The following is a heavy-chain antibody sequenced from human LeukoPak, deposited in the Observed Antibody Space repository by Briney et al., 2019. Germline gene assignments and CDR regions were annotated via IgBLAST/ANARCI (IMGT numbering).Heavy chain of an antibody. Sequence: GGSLRLSCAASGFTFSSYAMSWVRQAPGKGLEWVSAISGSGGSTYYADSVKGRFTISRDNSRNTLYLQMDTLRTDDTAVYYCVRQYGNFYDIYGYYPYYFDFWGQGTLVTVSS. J-gene: IGHJ4*02. D-gene: IGHD3-22*01. CDR1: GFTFSSYA. CDR3: VRQYGNFYDIYGYYPYYFDF. V-gene: IGHV3-23*01. CDR2: ISGSGGST.